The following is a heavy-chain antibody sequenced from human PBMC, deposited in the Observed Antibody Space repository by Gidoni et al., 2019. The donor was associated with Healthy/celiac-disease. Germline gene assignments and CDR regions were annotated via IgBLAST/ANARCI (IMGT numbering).Heavy chain of an antibody. CDR1: GFTFSSYA. CDR2: ISGSGGST. D-gene: IGHD2-2*01. CDR3: ATTKSSIVVVPAAPENWYFDL. Sequence: EVQLLESGGGLVQPGGSLRLSCAASGFTFSSYAMSWVRQAPGKGLEWVSAISGSGGSTYYADSVKGRFTISRDKSKNTLYLQMNSLRAEDTAVYYCATTKSSIVVVPAAPENWYFDLWGRGTLVTVSS. V-gene: IGHV3-23*01. J-gene: IGHJ2*01.